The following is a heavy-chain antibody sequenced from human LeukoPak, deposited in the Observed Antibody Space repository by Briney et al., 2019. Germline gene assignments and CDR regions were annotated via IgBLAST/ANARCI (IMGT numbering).Heavy chain of an antibody. V-gene: IGHV4-59*01. CDR3: AREGYRYPKNLFDP. CDR1: GGSISSYY. CDR2: IYYSGST. Sequence: KPSETLSLTCTVSGGSISSYYWSWIRQPPGKGLEWIGYIYYSGSTNYNPSLKSRVTISVDTSKNQFSLKLSSVTAADTAVYYCAREGYRYPKNLFDPWGQGTLVTVYS. J-gene: IGHJ5*02. D-gene: IGHD1-1*01.